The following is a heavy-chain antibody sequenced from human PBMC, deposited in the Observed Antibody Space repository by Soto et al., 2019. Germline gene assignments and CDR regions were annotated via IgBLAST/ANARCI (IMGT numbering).Heavy chain of an antibody. CDR1: GDSVSSNSAA. D-gene: IGHD3-3*01. Sequence: KQSQTLSLTCAISGDSVSSNSAAWNWIRQSPSRGLEWLGRTYYRSKWYNDYAVSVKSRITINPDTSKNQFSLQLNSVTPEDTAVYYCARLNPRIYYDFWSGTTNWFDPWGQGTLVTVSS. CDR2: TYYRSKWYN. CDR3: ARLNPRIYYDFWSGTTNWFDP. J-gene: IGHJ5*02. V-gene: IGHV6-1*01.